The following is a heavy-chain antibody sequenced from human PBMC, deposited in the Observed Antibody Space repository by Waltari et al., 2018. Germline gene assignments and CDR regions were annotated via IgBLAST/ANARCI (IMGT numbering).Heavy chain of an antibody. D-gene: IGHD3-10*01. CDR2: INHSGST. CDR1: GGSFSGYY. CDR3: ARRRGGYYYGSGSYYNFDY. Sequence: QVQLQQWGAGLLKPSETLSLTCAVYGGSFSGYYWSWIRQPPGKGLEWIGEINHSGSTNYNPSLKSRVTISVDTSKNQFSLKLSSVTAADTAVYYCARRRGGYYYGSGSYYNFDYWGQGTLVTVSS. V-gene: IGHV4-34*01. J-gene: IGHJ4*02.